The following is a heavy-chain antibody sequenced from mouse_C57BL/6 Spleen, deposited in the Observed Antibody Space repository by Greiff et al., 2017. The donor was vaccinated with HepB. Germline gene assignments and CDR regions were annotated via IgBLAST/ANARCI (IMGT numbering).Heavy chain of an antibody. CDR1: GYAFSSYW. J-gene: IGHJ3*01. V-gene: IGHV1-80*01. CDR2: IYPGDGDT. Sequence: VKLVESGAELVKPGASVKISCKASGYAFSSYWMNWVKQRPGKGLEWIGQIYPGDGDTNYNGKFKGKATLTADKSSSTAYMQLSSLTSEDSAVYFCARKGSNSPWFAYWGQGTLVTVSA. CDR3: ARKGSNSPWFAY. D-gene: IGHD2-5*01.